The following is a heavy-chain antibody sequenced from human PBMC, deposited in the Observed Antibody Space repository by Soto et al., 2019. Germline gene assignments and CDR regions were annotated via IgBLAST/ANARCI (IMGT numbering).Heavy chain of an antibody. V-gene: IGHV5-51*01. Sequence: PGESLKISCKGSGYSFSNYWIGWVRQMPGKGLEWMGIIYPGDSDVKYSPSFQGQVTISVDKSINTAYLQWSSLKASDTAMYYCALTSCYWGQGTLVTVS. CDR2: IYPGDSDV. CDR1: GYSFSNYW. CDR3: ALTSCY. J-gene: IGHJ4*02.